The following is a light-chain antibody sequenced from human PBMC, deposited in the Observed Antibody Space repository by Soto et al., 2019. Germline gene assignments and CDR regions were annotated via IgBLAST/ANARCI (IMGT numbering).Light chain of an antibody. V-gene: IGLV2-23*02. CDR3: CSYAGSSIVV. Sequence: QSALTQPASVSGSPGQSITISCTGNSSDVGSYNLVSWYQQHPGKAPKLMIYEVSKRPSGVSNRFSGSKSGNTASLTISGLQAEDEADYYCCSYAGSSIVVFGGGTKLTVL. CDR2: EVS. J-gene: IGLJ2*01. CDR1: SSDVGSYNL.